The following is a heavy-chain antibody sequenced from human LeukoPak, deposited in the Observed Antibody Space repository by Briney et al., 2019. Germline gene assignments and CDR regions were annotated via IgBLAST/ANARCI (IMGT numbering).Heavy chain of an antibody. Sequence: ASVKVSRKASGYTFTSYGISWVRQAPGQGLEWMGWISAYNGNTNYAQKLQGRVTMTTDTSTSTAYMELRSLRSDDTAVYYCARDGYSGYDSNYFDYWGQGTLVTVSS. J-gene: IGHJ4*02. CDR3: ARDGYSGYDSNYFDY. CDR2: ISAYNGNT. V-gene: IGHV1-18*01. CDR1: GYTFTSYG. D-gene: IGHD5-12*01.